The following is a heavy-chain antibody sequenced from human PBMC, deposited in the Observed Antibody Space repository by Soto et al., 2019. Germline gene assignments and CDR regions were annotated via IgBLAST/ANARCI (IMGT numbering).Heavy chain of an antibody. Sequence: SVKVSCKASGGTFSSYAISWVRQAPGQGLEWMGGIIPIFGTANYAQKFQGRVTITADESTSTAYMELSSLRSEDTAVYYCARATDFWSGSQTYYFDYWGQGTLVTVSS. CDR3: ARATDFWSGSQTYYFDY. CDR2: IIPIFGTA. CDR1: GGTFSSYA. V-gene: IGHV1-69*13. D-gene: IGHD3-3*01. J-gene: IGHJ4*02.